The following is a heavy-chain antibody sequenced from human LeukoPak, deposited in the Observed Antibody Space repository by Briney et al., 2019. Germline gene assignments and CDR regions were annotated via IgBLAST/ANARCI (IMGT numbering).Heavy chain of an antibody. CDR3: ARVGDCSSTSCFYFDY. CDR2: IYSGGST. J-gene: IGHJ4*02. D-gene: IGHD2-2*01. V-gene: IGHV3-53*01. Sequence: GGSLRLSCAASGFTVSSNYMSWVRQAPGKGLEWVSVIYSGGSTYYADSVKGRFTISRDNSKNTLYLQMNSLRAEDTAVYYCARVGDCSSTSCFYFDYWGQGTLVTVSS. CDR1: GFTVSSNY.